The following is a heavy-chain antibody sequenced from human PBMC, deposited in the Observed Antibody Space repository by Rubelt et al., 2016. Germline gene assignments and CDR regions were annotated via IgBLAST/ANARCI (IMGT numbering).Heavy chain of an antibody. CDR3: ARVPAAGAN. V-gene: IGHV4-39*07. CDR1: GGSISSSSYY. J-gene: IGHJ4*02. D-gene: IGHD6-13*01. Sequence: QLQLQESGPGLVKPSETLSLTCTVSGGSISSSSYYWGWIRQPPGKGLEWIGEINHSGSTNYNPSLKSRVTISVDTSKNQFSLKLSSVTAADTAVYYCARVPAAGANWGQGTLVTVSS. CDR2: INHSGST.